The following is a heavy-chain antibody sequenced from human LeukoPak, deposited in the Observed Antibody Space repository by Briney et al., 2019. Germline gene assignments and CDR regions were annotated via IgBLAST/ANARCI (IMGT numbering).Heavy chain of an antibody. Sequence: SETLSLTCAVSGYSISSGYYWGWIRQPPGKGLEWIGSIYHSGSTYYNPSLKSRVTISVDTSKNQFSLKLSSVTAADTAVYCCASLGRGWDWGQGTLVTVSS. J-gene: IGHJ4*02. CDR3: ASLGRGWD. V-gene: IGHV4-38-2*01. CDR2: IYHSGST. CDR1: GYSISSGYY. D-gene: IGHD1-26*01.